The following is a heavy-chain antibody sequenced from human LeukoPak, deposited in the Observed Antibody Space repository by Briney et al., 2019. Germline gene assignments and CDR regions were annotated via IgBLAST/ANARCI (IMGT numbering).Heavy chain of an antibody. CDR3: ARSLGNGDYYFDY. Sequence: GGSLRLSCAASGFTFSSYWMSWVRQAPGKGLEWVANIKQDGSEKYYVDSVKGRFTISRDNAKNSLYLQMNSQRAEDTAVYYCARSLGNGDYYFDYWGQGTLVTVS. J-gene: IGHJ4*02. V-gene: IGHV3-7*01. CDR2: IKQDGSEK. CDR1: GFTFSSYW. D-gene: IGHD4-17*01.